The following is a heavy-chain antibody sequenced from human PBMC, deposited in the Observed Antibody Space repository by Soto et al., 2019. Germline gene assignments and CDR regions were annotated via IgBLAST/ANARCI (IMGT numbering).Heavy chain of an antibody. J-gene: IGHJ4*02. Sequence: QVQLVQSGAEVKKPGSSVKVSCKASGGTFSSYAISWVRQAPGQGLEWMGGIIPIFGTANYAQKFQGRVTITADESTSTAYMELSSLRSEDTAVYYCARGGFRSGGSSSSGSFDYWGQGTLVTVSS. CDR3: ARGGFRSGGSSSSGSFDY. D-gene: IGHD6-6*01. CDR2: IIPIFGTA. V-gene: IGHV1-69*12. CDR1: GGTFSSYA.